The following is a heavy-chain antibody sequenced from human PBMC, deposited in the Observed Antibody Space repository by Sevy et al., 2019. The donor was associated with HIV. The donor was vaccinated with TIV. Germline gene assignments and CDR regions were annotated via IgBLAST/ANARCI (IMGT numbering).Heavy chain of an antibody. CDR1: GDSVSSNSAA. V-gene: IGHV6-1*01. Sequence: SQTLSLTCAISGDSVSSNSAAWNWIRQSPSRGLEWLGRTYYASRWYNDYAVSVIGRITINPDTSKNQISLQLNSVTPDDTAVYYCARVPLRSLLYSFDVWGQGVLVTVSS. D-gene: IGHD4-17*01. CDR3: ARVPLRSLLYSFDV. J-gene: IGHJ4*02. CDR2: TYYASRWYN.